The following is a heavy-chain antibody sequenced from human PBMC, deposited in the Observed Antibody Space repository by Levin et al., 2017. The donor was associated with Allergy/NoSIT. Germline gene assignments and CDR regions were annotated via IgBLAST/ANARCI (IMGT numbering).Heavy chain of an antibody. CDR3: SRDHFRPGDYFDY. CDR1: GFTFGDYA. CDR2: IRSKAYGGTS. J-gene: IGHJ4*02. D-gene: IGHD3-3*02. Sequence: GGSLRLSCATSGFTFGDYAMNWFRQAPGKELEWVGFIRSKAYGGTSEYAASVKSRFSISRDDSKSIAYLQMNSLKTEDTAVYFCSRDHFRPGDYFDYWGQGTLVTVSS. V-gene: IGHV3-49*03.